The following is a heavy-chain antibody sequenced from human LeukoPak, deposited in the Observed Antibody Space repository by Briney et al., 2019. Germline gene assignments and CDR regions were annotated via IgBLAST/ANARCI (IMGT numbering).Heavy chain of an antibody. CDR2: IYYSGNT. D-gene: IGHD6-13*01. CDR3: ARLFSSSWYRGAFDL. J-gene: IGHJ3*01. V-gene: IGHV4-39*01. Sequence: SETLSLTCTVSGGSISSSSYYWRWIRQPPGKGLEWIGSIYYSGNTYYNPSLKSRVTISVDTSKNQFSLKLSSVTAADTAVYYCARLFSSSWYRGAFDLWGQGTMVTVSS. CDR1: GGSISSSSYY.